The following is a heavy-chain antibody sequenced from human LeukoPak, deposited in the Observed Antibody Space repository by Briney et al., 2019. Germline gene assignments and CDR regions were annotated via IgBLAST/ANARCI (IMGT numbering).Heavy chain of an antibody. Sequence: SETLSPTCAVYGGSFSGYYWSWIRQPPGKGLEWIGEINHSGSTNYNPSLKSRVTISVDTSKNQFSLKLSSVTAADTAVYYCARGEPGYSGYDSGYYFDYWGQGTLVTVSS. CDR2: INHSGST. CDR3: ARGEPGYSGYDSGYYFDY. V-gene: IGHV4-34*01. D-gene: IGHD5-12*01. CDR1: GGSFSGYY. J-gene: IGHJ4*02.